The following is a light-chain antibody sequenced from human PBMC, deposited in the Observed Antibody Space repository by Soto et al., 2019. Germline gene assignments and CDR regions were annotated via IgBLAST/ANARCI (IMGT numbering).Light chain of an antibody. V-gene: IGKV3-11*01. CDR2: DAS. Sequence: PGERATLSCRASQSISNYLAWYQQKPGQAPRLLIYDASNRATGIPARFSGSGSGTDFTLTISSLDPEDFAVYYCQQRNDWPITFGQGTRLEIK. J-gene: IGKJ5*01. CDR1: QSISNY. CDR3: QQRNDWPIT.